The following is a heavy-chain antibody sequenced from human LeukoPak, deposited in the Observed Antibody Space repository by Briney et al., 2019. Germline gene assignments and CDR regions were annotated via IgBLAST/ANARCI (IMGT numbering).Heavy chain of an antibody. CDR3: ARERGRSAAGGNYKWGRWFDP. J-gene: IGHJ5*02. CDR1: GYTFTGYY. CDR2: INPNSGGT. V-gene: IGHV1-2*04. D-gene: IGHD6-13*01. Sequence: ASVKVSCKASGYTFTGYYMHWVRQAPGQGLEWMGWINPNSGGTNYAQKFQGWVTMTRDTSISTAYMELSRLRSDDTAVYYCARERGRSAAGGNYKWGRWFDPWGQGTLVTVSS.